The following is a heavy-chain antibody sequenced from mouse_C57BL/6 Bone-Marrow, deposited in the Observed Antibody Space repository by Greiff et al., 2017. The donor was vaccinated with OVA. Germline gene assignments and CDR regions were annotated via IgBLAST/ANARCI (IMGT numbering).Heavy chain of an antibody. J-gene: IGHJ3*01. CDR2: IDPSDSYT. Sequence: QVQLQQPGAELVRPGTSVKLSCKASGYTFTSYWMHWVKQRPGQGLEWIGVIDPSDSYTNYNQKFKGKATLTVDTSSSTAYMQLSSLTSEDSAVYYCARELHGSSYLAWFAYWGQGTLVTVSA. CDR3: ARELHGSSYLAWFAY. D-gene: IGHD1-1*01. CDR1: GYTFTSYW. V-gene: IGHV1-59*01.